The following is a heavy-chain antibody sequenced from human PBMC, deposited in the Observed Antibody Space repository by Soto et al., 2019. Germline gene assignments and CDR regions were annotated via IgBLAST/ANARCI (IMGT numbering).Heavy chain of an antibody. CDR2: FHPEDGET. CDR1: GNILTELS. CDR3: ARISARRNDFDV. Sequence: QVQLVQSGAEVKKPGASVKVSCKVSGNILTELSIHWVRQAPGKGLEWMGGFHPEDGETIYAQKFQGRVTMTEDTSTDTAYMDLSSLRSEDTAVYFCARISARRNDFDVWGQGTVVTVSS. V-gene: IGHV1-24*01. J-gene: IGHJ3*01.